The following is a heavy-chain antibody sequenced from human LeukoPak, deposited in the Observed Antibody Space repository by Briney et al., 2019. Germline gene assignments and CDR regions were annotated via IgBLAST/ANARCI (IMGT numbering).Heavy chain of an antibody. CDR3: ARDPGYCSSTSCYAAISYYYGMDV. D-gene: IGHD2-2*01. V-gene: IGHV3-33*01. Sequence: GRSLRLSCAASGFTFSSYGMHWVRQAPGKGLEWVAVIWYDGSDKYYADSVKGRFTISRDNSKNTLYLQMNSLRAEDTAVYYCARDPGYCSSTSCYAAISYYYGMDVWGQGTTVTVSS. CDR1: GFTFSSYG. CDR2: IWYDGSDK. J-gene: IGHJ6*02.